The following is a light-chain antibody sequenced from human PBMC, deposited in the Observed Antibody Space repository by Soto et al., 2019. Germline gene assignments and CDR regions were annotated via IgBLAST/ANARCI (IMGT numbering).Light chain of an antibody. CDR1: SGHSSYI. CDR3: ETWDSNTHWV. V-gene: IGLV4-60*03. Sequence: QSVLTQSSSASASLGSSVKLTCTLSSGHSSYIIAWHQRQPGKAPRYLMKLEGSGSYNKGSGVPDRFSGSSSGADRYLTISNLQSEDEADYYCETWDSNTHWVFGGGTKLTVL. J-gene: IGLJ3*02. CDR2: LEGSGSY.